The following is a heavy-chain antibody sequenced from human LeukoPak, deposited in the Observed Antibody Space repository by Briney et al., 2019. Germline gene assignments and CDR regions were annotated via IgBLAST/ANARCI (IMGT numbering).Heavy chain of an antibody. CDR3: AKESGGRYSYGFGVAGFDY. CDR1: GFTFSSYG. J-gene: IGHJ4*02. Sequence: GGSLRLPCAASGFTFSSYGMHWVRQAPGKGLEWVAVISYDRSNKYYADSVKGRFTISRDNSKNTLYLQMNSLRAEDTAVYYCAKESGGRYSYGFGVAGFDYWGQGTLVTVSS. CDR2: ISYDRSNK. D-gene: IGHD5-18*01. V-gene: IGHV3-30*18.